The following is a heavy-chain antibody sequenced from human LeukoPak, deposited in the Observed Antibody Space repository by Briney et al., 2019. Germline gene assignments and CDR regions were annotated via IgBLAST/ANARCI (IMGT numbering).Heavy chain of an antibody. CDR3: TAGGVYDLLDN. D-gene: IGHD2-8*01. Sequence: ASVKVSCKVSGYSLSELSMHWVRQAPGKGLEWMGGFDPENGEAVYAQKFQGRVTMTEDTSTDTSYMELNSLKSEDTAVYYCTAGGVYDLLDNWGQGTLVTVSS. J-gene: IGHJ4*02. CDR2: FDPENGEA. V-gene: IGHV1-24*01. CDR1: GYSLSELS.